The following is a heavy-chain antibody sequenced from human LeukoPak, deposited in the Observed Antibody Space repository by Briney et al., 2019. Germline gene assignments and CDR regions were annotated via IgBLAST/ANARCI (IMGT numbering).Heavy chain of an antibody. CDR1: GGSFSGYY. V-gene: IGHV4-34*01. CDR3: ARVGWIQLWAIDY. CDR2: INHSGST. Sequence: SETLSLTCAVYGGSFSGYYWSWIRQPPGKGLEWIGEINHSGSTNYNPSLKSRVTISVDTSKNQFSLKLSSVTAADTAVYYCARVGWIQLWAIDYWGQGTLVTVSS. D-gene: IGHD5-18*01. J-gene: IGHJ4*02.